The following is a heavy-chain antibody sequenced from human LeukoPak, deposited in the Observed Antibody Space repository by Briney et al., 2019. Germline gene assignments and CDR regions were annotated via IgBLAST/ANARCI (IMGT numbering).Heavy chain of an antibody. V-gene: IGHV3-66*01. D-gene: IGHD4-17*01. CDR3: ARDYGDYYFDY. J-gene: IGHJ4*02. Sequence: GGSLRLSCAASGFIVSSDHMSWVRQAPGKGLEWVSFIYSGGGTFYADSVKGRFTISRDNSKNTLYLQMNSLRAEDTAVYYCARDYGDYYFDYWGQGTLVTVSS. CDR1: GFIVSSDH. CDR2: IYSGGGT.